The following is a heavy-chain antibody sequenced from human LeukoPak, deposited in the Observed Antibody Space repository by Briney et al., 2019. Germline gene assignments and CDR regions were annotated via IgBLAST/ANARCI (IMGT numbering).Heavy chain of an antibody. CDR1: GFSFTTYW. V-gene: IGHV3-48*01. J-gene: IGHJ4*02. Sequence: GGSLRLSCAASGFSFTTYWMGWVRQAPGKGLEWVSEITSSFRTTYYADSVRGRFTISRDNAKNSLFLQMNSLTVEDTAVYYCAYWAGTAAGFNGPFDYWGQGTLVTVSS. CDR2: ITSSFRTT. CDR3: AYWAGTAAGFNGPFDY. D-gene: IGHD6-13*01.